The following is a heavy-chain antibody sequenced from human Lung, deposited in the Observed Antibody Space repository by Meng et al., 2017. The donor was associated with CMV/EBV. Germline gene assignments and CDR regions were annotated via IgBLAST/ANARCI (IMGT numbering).Heavy chain of an antibody. Sequence: ASVKVSCKTSGYTFTGYGISWVRQAPGQGLEWMGWISTYNDDKTYVQKFQTRVTMTTDRSTSTAYMELRNLRSDDTAVYYCARDRVGEPTFDYWGQGTLVXGSS. CDR2: ISTYNDDK. J-gene: IGHJ4*01. D-gene: IGHD1-26*01. CDR1: GYTFTGYG. CDR3: ARDRVGEPTFDY. V-gene: IGHV1-18*01.